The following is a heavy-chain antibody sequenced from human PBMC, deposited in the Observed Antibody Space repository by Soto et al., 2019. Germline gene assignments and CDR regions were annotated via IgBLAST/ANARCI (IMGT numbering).Heavy chain of an antibody. D-gene: IGHD2-15*01. CDR3: ARSGARYCYGGRCYFDD. V-gene: IGHV3-53*04. CDR2: IYRGGST. J-gene: IGHJ4*02. CDR1: GFIVSDNF. Sequence: PGGSLRLSCAASGFIVSDNFMSWVRQAPGKGLEWVSMIYRGGSTYYADSVKGRFTISRHSSRNTLYLQMDSLRPDDTAVYYCARSGARYCYGGRCYFDDWGKGALVPVAS.